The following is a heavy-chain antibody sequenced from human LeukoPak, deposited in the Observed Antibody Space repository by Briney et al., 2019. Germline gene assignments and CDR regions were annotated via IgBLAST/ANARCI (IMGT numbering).Heavy chain of an antibody. V-gene: IGHV3-23*01. Sequence: GGSLRLSCAASGFTFSSYAMSWVRQAPGKGLEWVSAISGGSADYADSVKGRFSISIDNSKNTLYLQMNSLRAVDTAVYYCAKDRSSRYDFWSGSFSHYYYYYMDVWGKGTTVTVSS. J-gene: IGHJ6*03. D-gene: IGHD3-3*01. CDR1: GFTFSSYA. CDR2: ISGGSA. CDR3: AKDRSSRYDFWSGSFSHYYYYYMDV.